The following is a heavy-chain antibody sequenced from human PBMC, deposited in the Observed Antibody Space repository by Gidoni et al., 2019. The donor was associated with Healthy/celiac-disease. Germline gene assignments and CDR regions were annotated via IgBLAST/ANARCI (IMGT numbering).Heavy chain of an antibody. J-gene: IGHJ4*02. CDR1: GFHLRAYY. CDR2: SSSSGSTI. D-gene: IGHD6-13*01. V-gene: IGHV3-11*01. CDR3: ASWGEARSLYSSSWDGHFDY. Sequence: HVQLVESGGGLVQPGGSLGLSSAASGFHLRAYYISCISQAPGKGLEWVSYSSSSGSTIYDAESGKGRFTISRDNAKNARYMQMNSLRAEDTAVYYCASWGEARSLYSSSWDGHFDYWGQGTLVTVSS.